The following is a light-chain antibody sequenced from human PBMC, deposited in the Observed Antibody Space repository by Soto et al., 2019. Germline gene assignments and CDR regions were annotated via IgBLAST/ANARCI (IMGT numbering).Light chain of an antibody. V-gene: IGLV1-51*01. CDR1: FSNIGANY. Sequence: QSALTQPPSVSAAPGQSVAISCSGTFSNIGANYVSWYQVLPGPAPKLLIYENHKRPSEIFARFSASKSGTSATLAITGLQAGAEGDYYCVTRDSSLNAVVFGGGTKLTVL. J-gene: IGLJ3*02. CDR2: ENH. CDR3: VTRDSSLNAVV.